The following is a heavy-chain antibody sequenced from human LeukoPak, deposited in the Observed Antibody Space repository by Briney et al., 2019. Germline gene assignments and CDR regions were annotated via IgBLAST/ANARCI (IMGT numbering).Heavy chain of an antibody. CDR1: GGTFSRYA. CDR2: IVPIFGTA. D-gene: IGHD2-2*01. CDR3: ARVVNPTYCSSPRCYWKGWFDP. Sequence: ASVKVSCKASGGTFSRYAVSWVRQAPGQGLEWVGGIVPIFGTANYAQKFQGRVTITADESTGTAYMDLSSVRYEDTAVYYCARVVNPTYCSSPRCYWKGWFDPWGQGTLVTVSS. J-gene: IGHJ5*02. V-gene: IGHV1-69*13.